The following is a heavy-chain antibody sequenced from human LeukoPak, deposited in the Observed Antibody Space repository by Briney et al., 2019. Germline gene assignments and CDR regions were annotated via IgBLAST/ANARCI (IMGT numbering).Heavy chain of an antibody. D-gene: IGHD2-2*02. CDR3: AKDVEDCSSTSCYTDYFDY. V-gene: IGHV3-23*01. J-gene: IGHJ4*02. Sequence: SGGSLRLSCAASGFTFSHFWMSWVRQAPGKGLEWVSAISGSGGSTYYADSVKGRFTISRDNSKNTLYLQMNSLRAEDTAVYYCAKDVEDCSSTSCYTDYFDYWGQGTLVTVSS. CDR1: GFTFSHFW. CDR2: ISGSGGST.